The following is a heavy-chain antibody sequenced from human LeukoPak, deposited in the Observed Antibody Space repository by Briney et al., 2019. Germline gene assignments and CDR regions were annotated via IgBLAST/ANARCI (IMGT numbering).Heavy chain of an antibody. J-gene: IGHJ4*02. CDR1: GFTFSSYA. V-gene: IGHV3-30-3*01. CDR2: ISYDGSNK. Sequence: PGGSLRLSCAASGFTFSSYAMHWVRQAPGKGLEWVAVISYDGSNKYYADSVKGRFTISRDNSKNTLYLQMNSLRAEDTAVYYCASSSGYQTGYDYWGQGTLVTVSS. CDR3: ASSSGYQTGYDY. D-gene: IGHD3-22*01.